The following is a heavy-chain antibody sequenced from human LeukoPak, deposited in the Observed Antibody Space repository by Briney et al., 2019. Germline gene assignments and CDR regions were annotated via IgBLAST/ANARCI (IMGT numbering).Heavy chain of an antibody. CDR2: IYHSGST. D-gene: IGHD6-13*01. J-gene: IGHJ4*02. CDR1: GGSISSSSYY. Sequence: SETLSLTCTVSGGSISSSSYYWGWIRQPPGKGLEWIGSIYHSGSTYYNPSLKSRVTISVDTSKNQFSLKLSSVTAADTAVYYCAAADGTGYFDYWGQGTLVTVSS. V-gene: IGHV4-39*07. CDR3: AAADGTGYFDY.